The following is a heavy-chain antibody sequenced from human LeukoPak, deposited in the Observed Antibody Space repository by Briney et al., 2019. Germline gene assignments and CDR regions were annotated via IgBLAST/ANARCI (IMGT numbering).Heavy chain of an antibody. CDR2: ISGHNGHT. J-gene: IGHJ4*02. CDR3: ARGPGIAVAGVFDY. Sequence: ASVKVSCKASGYTFTSYGINWVRQAPGQGLEWMGWISGHNGHTNYVQKMQGRVTMTTDTSTNTAYMELKNLTSDDTAVYYCARGPGIAVAGVFDYWGQGSLVTVSS. D-gene: IGHD6-19*01. CDR1: GYTFTSYG. V-gene: IGHV1-18*04.